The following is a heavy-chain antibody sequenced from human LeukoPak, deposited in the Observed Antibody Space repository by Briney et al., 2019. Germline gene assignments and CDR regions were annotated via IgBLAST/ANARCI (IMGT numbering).Heavy chain of an antibody. D-gene: IGHD4-17*01. V-gene: IGHV3-30*04. CDR2: ISYDGSNK. Sequence: PGRSLRLSCAASGFTFSSYAMHWVRRAPGKGLEWVAAISYDGSNKYYADSVKGRFTISRDNSKNTLYLQMNSLRAEDTAVYYCARSAYGDYVDLVYWGQGTLVTVSS. CDR3: ARSAYGDYVDLVY. J-gene: IGHJ4*02. CDR1: GFTFSSYA.